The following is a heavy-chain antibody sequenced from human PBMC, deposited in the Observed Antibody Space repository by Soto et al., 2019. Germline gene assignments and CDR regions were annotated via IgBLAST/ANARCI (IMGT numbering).Heavy chain of an antibody. J-gene: IGHJ4*02. CDR2: ISAHNGNT. CDR3: ARGRYGDY. V-gene: IGHV1-18*01. Sequence: QVHLVQSGAEVKKPGASVKVSCKGSGYAFTTYGITWVRQAPGQGLEWMGWISAHNGNTNYAQKLQGRVTVTRDTSTSTAYMELSSLRSDDPAVYYCARGRYGDYWGQGALVTVSS. D-gene: IGHD1-1*01. CDR1: GYAFTTYG.